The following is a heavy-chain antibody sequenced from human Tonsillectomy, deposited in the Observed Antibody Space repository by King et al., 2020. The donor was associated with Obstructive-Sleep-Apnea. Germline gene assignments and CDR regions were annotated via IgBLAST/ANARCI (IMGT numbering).Heavy chain of an antibody. J-gene: IGHJ4*02. CDR1: GFTFSSYW. Sequence: VQLVESGGGLVQPGGSLRLSCAASGFTFSSYWMHWVRQAPGRGLVWVSRINSDGSSTSYADSVKGRFTISRDNAKNTLYLQMNSLRAEDTAVYYCARGRGYSYGSLDYWGQGTLVTVSS. D-gene: IGHD5-18*01. CDR3: ARGRGYSYGSLDY. V-gene: IGHV3-74*01. CDR2: INSDGSST.